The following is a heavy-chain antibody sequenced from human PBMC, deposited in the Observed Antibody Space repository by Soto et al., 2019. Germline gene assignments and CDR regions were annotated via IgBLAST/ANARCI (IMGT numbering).Heavy chain of an antibody. D-gene: IGHD1-1*01. CDR3: AKDLTYISWSAFDI. CDR2: ISASGGST. Sequence: GGSLRLSCAASGFTFSNHAMSWVRQAPGKGLEWVSAISASGGSTYDADSAKGRFTISRDNSKNTLYLQISSLRAEDTAVYYCAKDLTYISWSAFDIWGQGTKVTVSS. CDR1: GFTFSNHA. V-gene: IGHV3-23*01. J-gene: IGHJ3*02.